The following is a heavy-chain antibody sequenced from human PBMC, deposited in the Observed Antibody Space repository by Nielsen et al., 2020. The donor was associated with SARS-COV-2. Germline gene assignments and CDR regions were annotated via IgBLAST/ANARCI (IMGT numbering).Heavy chain of an antibody. J-gene: IGHJ6*02. Sequence: SETLSLTCSVSGDSISGSDYYWTWIRQPPGKGLEWIGYIYYRGYTSYNPSLKSRVTISVDTSENQFSLELRSVTAADTAVYYCARDAYGDSSFYSYGLDVWGQGTTVAVSS. CDR1: GDSISGSDYY. D-gene: IGHD4-17*01. V-gene: IGHV4-30-4*01. CDR3: ARDAYGDSSFYSYGLDV. CDR2: IYYRGYT.